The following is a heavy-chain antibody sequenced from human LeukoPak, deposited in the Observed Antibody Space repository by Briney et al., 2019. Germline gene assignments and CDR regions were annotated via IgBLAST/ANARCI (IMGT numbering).Heavy chain of an antibody. D-gene: IGHD2-15*01. V-gene: IGHV4-39*07. Sequence: SETLSLTCTVSGGSISSSSYYWGWIRQPPGKGLEWIGSIYYSGSTYYNPSLKSRVTISVDTSKNQFSLKLSSVTAADTAVYYCASNCSGGSCYLDYWGQGTLVTVSS. CDR3: ASNCSGGSCYLDY. CDR2: IYYSGST. CDR1: GGSISSSSYY. J-gene: IGHJ4*02.